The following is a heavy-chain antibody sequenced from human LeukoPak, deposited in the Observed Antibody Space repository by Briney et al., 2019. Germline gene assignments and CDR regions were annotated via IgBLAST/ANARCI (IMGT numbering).Heavy chain of an antibody. CDR3: ARTYYYDSSGYLSSYYYYYMDV. CDR2: ISAYNGNT. D-gene: IGHD3-22*01. Sequence: KVSCKASGYTFTSYGISWVRQAPGQGLEWMGWISAYNGNTNYAQKLQGRVTMTTDTSTSTAYMELRSLRSDDTAVYYCARTYYYDSSGYLSSYYYYYMDVWGKGTTVTVSS. CDR1: GYTFTSYG. V-gene: IGHV1-18*01. J-gene: IGHJ6*03.